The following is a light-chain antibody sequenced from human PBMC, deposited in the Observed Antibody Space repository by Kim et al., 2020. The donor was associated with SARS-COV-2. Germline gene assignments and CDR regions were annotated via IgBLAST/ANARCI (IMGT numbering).Light chain of an antibody. V-gene: IGLV3-21*04. CDR2: SDR. Sequence: APGKTARITCEGNNSGSKSVLWYQQRPGQAPVLVIYSDRDRPSRIPERFSGSNSGNTATLTNRWVEAGDEADYYGQVWDSSSAHVVFGGGTTLTVL. CDR1: NSGSKS. J-gene: IGLJ2*01. CDR3: QVWDSSSAHVV.